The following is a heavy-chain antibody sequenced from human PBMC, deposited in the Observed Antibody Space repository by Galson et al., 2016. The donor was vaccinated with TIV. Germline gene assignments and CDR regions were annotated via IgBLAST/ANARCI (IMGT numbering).Heavy chain of an antibody. Sequence: SLRLSCAASGFTFGSYGMHWVRQAPGKGLEWVAVMWFDGSDIYYADSVKGRFTISRDNSKKTLYLQMNSLRGEDTAVYYCARARYSNGWFTDFWGQGTLVTVSS. V-gene: IGHV3-33*01. J-gene: IGHJ4*02. D-gene: IGHD6-19*01. CDR1: GFTFGSYG. CDR2: MWFDGSDI. CDR3: ARARYSNGWFTDF.